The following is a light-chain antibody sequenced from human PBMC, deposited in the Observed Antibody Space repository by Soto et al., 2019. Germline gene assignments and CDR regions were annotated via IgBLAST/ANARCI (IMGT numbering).Light chain of an antibody. CDR3: QHYNSYSEA. J-gene: IGKJ1*01. CDR2: DAS. Sequence: DIQLTQSPSTLSASVVDRVTITCRARQSISSWLAWYQQKPGKAPNLLIYDASSLESGVPSRFSGSGSGTEFTLTISSLQPDDFATYYCQHYNSYSEAFGQGTKVDIK. CDR1: QSISSW. V-gene: IGKV1-5*01.